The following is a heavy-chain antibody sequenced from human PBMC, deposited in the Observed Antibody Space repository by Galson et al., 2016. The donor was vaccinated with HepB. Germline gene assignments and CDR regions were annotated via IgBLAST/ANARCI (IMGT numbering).Heavy chain of an antibody. Sequence: SLRLSCAASGFFFSGRAMSWVRQAPGKGLEWVSGINRYGATTGYAASVKGRFTISRDNSNNTLYLQMNSLRTEDTAVYYCARDDFSGGRGSPDYWGQGTLVLVSS. CDR3: ARDDFSGGRGSPDY. CDR2: INRYGATT. J-gene: IGHJ4*02. CDR1: GFFFSGRA. D-gene: IGHD5-12*01. V-gene: IGHV3-23*01.